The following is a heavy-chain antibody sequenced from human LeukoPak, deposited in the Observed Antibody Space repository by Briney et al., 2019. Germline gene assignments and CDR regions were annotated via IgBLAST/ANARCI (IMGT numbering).Heavy chain of an antibody. CDR3: ARENLHSSSWYHELREVDY. D-gene: IGHD6-13*01. Sequence: GGSLRLSCAASGFTFSSYSMNWVRQAPGKGLEWVSSISSSSSYIYYADSVKGRFTISRDNAKNSLYLQMNSLRAEDTAVYYCARENLHSSSWYHELREVDYWGQGTLVTVSS. J-gene: IGHJ4*02. CDR1: GFTFSSYS. CDR2: ISSSSSYI. V-gene: IGHV3-21*01.